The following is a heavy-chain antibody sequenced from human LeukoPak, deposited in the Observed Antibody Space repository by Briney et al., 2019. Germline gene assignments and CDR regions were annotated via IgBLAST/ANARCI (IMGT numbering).Heavy chain of an antibody. J-gene: IGHJ5*02. V-gene: IGHV4-4*07. CDR3: ARTHSSRYNWFDP. CDR1: GGSISSYY. CDR2: IYTTGST. Sequence: PSETLSLTCAVSGGSISSYYWSWIRQPAGKGLEWIGRIYTTGSTNYNPSLKSRVTMSVDTSKNQFSLTLSSVTAADTAVYYCARTHSSRYNWFDPWGQGTLVTVSS. D-gene: IGHD6-13*01.